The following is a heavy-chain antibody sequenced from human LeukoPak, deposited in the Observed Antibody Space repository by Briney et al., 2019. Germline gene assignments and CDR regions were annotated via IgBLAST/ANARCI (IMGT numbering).Heavy chain of an antibody. Sequence: GGSLRLSCAASGFTFSSYAMSWVRQAPGKGLEWVSAISGSGGSTYYADSVKGRFTTSRDNSKNTLYLQMNSLRAEDTAVYYCAKGTGVRGALGAFDIWGQGTMVTVSS. J-gene: IGHJ3*02. CDR2: ISGSGGST. D-gene: IGHD3-10*01. V-gene: IGHV3-23*01. CDR3: AKGTGVRGALGAFDI. CDR1: GFTFSSYA.